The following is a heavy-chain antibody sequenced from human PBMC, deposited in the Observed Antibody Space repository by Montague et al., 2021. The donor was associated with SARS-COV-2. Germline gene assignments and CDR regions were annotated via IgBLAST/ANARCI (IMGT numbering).Heavy chain of an antibody. V-gene: IGHV4-34*01. J-gene: IGHJ4*02. CDR1: GGSFSNKY. Sequence: SETLSLTCAVYGGSFSNKYWTWIRQPPGKGRERIGEINHTGSTNYKPALKRRVTISVDTSKNQFSLKVSSVTAADTAVYYCARGLMSGSYYLGLDYWGQGTLVTVSS. D-gene: IGHD1-26*01. CDR2: INHTGST. CDR3: ARGLMSGSYYLGLDY.